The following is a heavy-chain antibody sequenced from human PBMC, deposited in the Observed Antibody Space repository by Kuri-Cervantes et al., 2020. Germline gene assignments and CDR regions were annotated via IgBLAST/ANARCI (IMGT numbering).Heavy chain of an antibody. CDR1: GFTFSSYD. CDR2: IGTSGDT. Sequence: GESLKISCEASGFTFSSYDMHWVRQATGKGLEWVSGIGTSGDTHYPGSVKGRFTISRDNAKNSLYLQMNSLRAEDTAVYYCARDRTSVVDPFDYWGQGTLVTVSS. V-gene: IGHV3-13*01. CDR3: ARDRTSVVDPFDY. D-gene: IGHD2-15*01. J-gene: IGHJ4*02.